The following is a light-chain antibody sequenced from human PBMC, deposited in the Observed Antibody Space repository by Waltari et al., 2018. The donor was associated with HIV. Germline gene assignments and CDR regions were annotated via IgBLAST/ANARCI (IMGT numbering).Light chain of an antibody. CDR2: GNN. CDR3: AAWDDSLNRQV. V-gene: IGLV1-44*01. Sequence: QSVLIQPPSASGTPGRGVTISCSGSRSNIGTNIVHWYQQFPGTPHNLLMYGNNQRPSGVPYRFSGFKSGTSASRAISGLQSEDEADYYCAAWDDSLNRQVFGGGTKLTVL. J-gene: IGLJ3*02. CDR1: RSNIGTNI.